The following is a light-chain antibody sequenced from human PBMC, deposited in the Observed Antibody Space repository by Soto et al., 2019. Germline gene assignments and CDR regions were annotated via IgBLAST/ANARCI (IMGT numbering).Light chain of an antibody. V-gene: IGKV3-15*01. J-gene: IGKJ4*01. Sequence: ERVMTQSPATLSASPGERVTLSCRASQSVASSVAWYQQKPGQAPRLILYGASTRATGFPARFSGSGSGTEFTLTISSLQSEDFAVYYCQQYNNWLPLTFGGGTKVDIK. CDR3: QQYNNWLPLT. CDR2: GAS. CDR1: QSVASS.